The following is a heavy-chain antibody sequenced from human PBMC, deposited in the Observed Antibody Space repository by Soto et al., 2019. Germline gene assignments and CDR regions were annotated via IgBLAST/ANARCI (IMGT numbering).Heavy chain of an antibody. D-gene: IGHD2-2*02. CDR1: GGSIRSYY. J-gene: IGHJ4*02. CDR2: IYYSGST. CDR3: ARDSYHFDD. Sequence: SETLSLTCTVSGGSIRSYYWSWIRHHPGKGLEWIGYIYYSGSTDYNPSLKSRVTISVDTSKNQFSLKLRSVTAADTAVYYCARDSYHFDDWGRGILVTVSS. V-gene: IGHV4-59*01.